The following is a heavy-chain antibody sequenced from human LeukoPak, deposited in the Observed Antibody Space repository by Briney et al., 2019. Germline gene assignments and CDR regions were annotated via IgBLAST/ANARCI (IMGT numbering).Heavy chain of an antibody. V-gene: IGHV4-30-4*08. CDR3: ARDPEYYGDYRDY. CDR1: GGSISSGDYY. Sequence: SQTLSLTCTVSGGSISSGDYYWSWIRQPPGKGLEWIGYIYYSGSTYHNPSLKSRVTISVDTSKNQFSLKLSSVTAADTAVYYCARDPEYYGDYRDYWGQGTLVTVSS. J-gene: IGHJ4*02. CDR2: IYYSGST. D-gene: IGHD4-17*01.